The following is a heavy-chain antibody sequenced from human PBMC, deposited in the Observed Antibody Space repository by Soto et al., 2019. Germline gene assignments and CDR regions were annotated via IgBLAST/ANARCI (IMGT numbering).Heavy chain of an antibody. CDR1: GGSFSGYY. D-gene: IGHD6-13*01. CDR2: INHSGST. J-gene: IGHJ5*02. V-gene: IGHV4-34*01. CDR3: ARGVSYISSWDFDP. Sequence: SETLSLTCAVYGGSFSGYYWSWIRQPPGKGLEWIGEINHSGSTNYNPSLKSRVTISVDTSKNQFSLKLSSVTAADTAVYYCARGVSYISSWDFDPWGQGTLVTVSS.